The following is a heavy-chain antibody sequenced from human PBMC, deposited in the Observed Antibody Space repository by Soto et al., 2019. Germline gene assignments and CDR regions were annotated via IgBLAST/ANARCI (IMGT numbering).Heavy chain of an antibody. J-gene: IGHJ4*01. CDR1: GFTFSSFA. D-gene: IGHD1-7*01. V-gene: IGHV3-23*01. CDR2: ITGGGYST. Sequence: TGGSLRLFCAASGFTFSSFAMSWVRQAPGKGLEWVSGITGGGYSTYADSVKGRLTISRDNPKNTLYLQMNSLRAEDTAVYYCAKDLWLNYIGYFDYWGQGTLVTVSS. CDR3: AKDLWLNYIGYFDY.